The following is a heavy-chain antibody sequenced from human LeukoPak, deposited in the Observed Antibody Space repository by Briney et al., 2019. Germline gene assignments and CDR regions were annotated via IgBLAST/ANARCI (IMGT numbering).Heavy chain of an antibody. CDR3: ARGYHRSGYYDY. CDR2: IYYSGST. CDR1: GGSSSNYY. Sequence: PSETLSLTCTVYGGSSSNYYWNWIRQPPGKGLEWIGNIYYSGSTNYNPSLKSRVTISVDTSKNQFSLKLSSVTAADAAVYYCARGYHRSGYYDYWGQGTLVTVSS. J-gene: IGHJ4*02. D-gene: IGHD3-22*01. V-gene: IGHV4-59*01.